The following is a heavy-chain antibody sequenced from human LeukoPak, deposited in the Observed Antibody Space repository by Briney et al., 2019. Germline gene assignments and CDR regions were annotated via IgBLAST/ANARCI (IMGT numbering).Heavy chain of an antibody. CDR3: ARRTAASGRVYYAMDV. Sequence: GRSLRLSCAASGFTFSNYGMHWVRQAPGKGLEWVAVISYDGSSKSYADSVNGRFTISRDSSGNTLYLQMNSLRAEDTAVYYCARRTAASGRVYYAMDVWGQGTTVTVSS. CDR2: ISYDGSSK. CDR1: GFTFSNYG. D-gene: IGHD6-13*01. J-gene: IGHJ6*02. V-gene: IGHV3-30*03.